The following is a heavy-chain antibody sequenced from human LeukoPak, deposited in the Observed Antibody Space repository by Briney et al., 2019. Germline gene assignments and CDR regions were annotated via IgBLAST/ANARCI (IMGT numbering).Heavy chain of an antibody. CDR1: SGSIGSSNYY. D-gene: IGHD6-19*01. J-gene: IGHJ4*02. Sequence: SETLSLTCTVSSGSIGSSNYYWGWIRQPPGKGLEWIGSIYYSGIAYYNPTLKSRVTISVDASKSHFSLRLSSVTAAATAVYYCARQVNSMAGTHFDVWGLGTLVPVSS. V-gene: IGHV4-39*01. CDR2: IYYSGIA. CDR3: ARQVNSMAGTHFDV.